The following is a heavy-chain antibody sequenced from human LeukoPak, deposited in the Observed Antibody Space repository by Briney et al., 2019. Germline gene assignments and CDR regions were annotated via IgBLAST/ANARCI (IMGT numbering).Heavy chain of an antibody. CDR1: GGSISSYY. CDR2: IYTSGST. Sequence: SETLPLTCTVSGGSISSYYWSWIRQPAGKGLEWIGRIYTSGSTNYNPSLKSRVTMSVDTSKNQFSLKLSSVTAADTAVYYCAREYSSGWSRGFDYWGQGTLVTVSS. V-gene: IGHV4-4*07. CDR3: AREYSSGWSRGFDY. D-gene: IGHD6-19*01. J-gene: IGHJ4*02.